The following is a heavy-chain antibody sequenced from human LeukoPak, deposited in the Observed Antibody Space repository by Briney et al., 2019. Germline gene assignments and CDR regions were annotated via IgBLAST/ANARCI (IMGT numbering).Heavy chain of an antibody. D-gene: IGHD6-6*01. CDR1: GGTFSSYA. J-gene: IGHJ6*03. V-gene: IGHV1-8*03. CDR2: MNPNSGNT. CDR3: ARGRGSSSFSGYYYYMDV. Sequence: ASVKVSCKASGGTFSSYAINWVRQATGQGLEWMGWMNPNSGNTGYAQKFQGRVTITRNTSISTAYMELSSLRSEDTAVYYCARGRGSSSFSGYYYYMDVWGKGTTVTVSS.